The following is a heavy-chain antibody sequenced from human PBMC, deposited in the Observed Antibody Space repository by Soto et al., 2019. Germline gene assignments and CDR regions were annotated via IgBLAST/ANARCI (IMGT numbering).Heavy chain of an antibody. CDR1: GFSLTTSGVG. CDR2: TYSDDDK. CDR3: AHSTTTVTWWFDP. D-gene: IGHD4-17*01. Sequence: QITLKESGPTLVKPTQTLTLTCTFSGFSLTTSGVGVGWIRQPPGKALEWLALTYSDDDKRYSPPLKSRRTIPTDTSTHPVVLTITNMAPADTATYFCAHSTTTVTWWFDPWGQGTLVTVSS. V-gene: IGHV2-5*02. J-gene: IGHJ5*02.